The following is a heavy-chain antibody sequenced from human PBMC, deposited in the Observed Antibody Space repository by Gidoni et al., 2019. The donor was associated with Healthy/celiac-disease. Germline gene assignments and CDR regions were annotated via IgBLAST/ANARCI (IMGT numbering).Heavy chain of an antibody. J-gene: IGHJ4*02. CDR3: ARGGYSYVYYFDY. CDR2: IYYSGST. V-gene: IGHV4-59*01. Sequence: QVQLQESGPGLVKPSETLSLTCTVSGGSISSYYWSWIRQPPGKGLEWIGYIYYSGSTNYNPSLKSRVTISVDTSKTQFSLKLSSVTAADTAVYYCARGGYSYVYYFDYWGQGTLVTVSS. CDR1: GGSISSYY. D-gene: IGHD5-18*01.